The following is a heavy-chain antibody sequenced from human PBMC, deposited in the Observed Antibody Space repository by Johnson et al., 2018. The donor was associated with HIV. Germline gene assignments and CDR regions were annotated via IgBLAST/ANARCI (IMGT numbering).Heavy chain of an antibody. D-gene: IGHD1-26*01. CDR1: GFTFSNAW. J-gene: IGHJ3*02. Sequence: VQLVESGGGLVKPGGSLRLSCAASGFTFSNAWMSWVRQAPGKGLEWVGRIKSKTDGGTTDSAAHVKGRFTISRDDSKNTLYLQMNSLKTEDTALYYCTTDVPGGPYYNAFDIWGQGTMVTVSS. CDR3: TTDVPGGPYYNAFDI. V-gene: IGHV3-15*01. CDR2: IKSKTDGGTT.